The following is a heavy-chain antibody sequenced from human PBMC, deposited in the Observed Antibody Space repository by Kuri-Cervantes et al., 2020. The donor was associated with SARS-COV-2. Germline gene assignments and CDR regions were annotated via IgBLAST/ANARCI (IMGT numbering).Heavy chain of an antibody. D-gene: IGHD1-26*01. CDR2: INHSGST. J-gene: IGHJ6*03. Sequence: SETLSLTCTVSGYSISSGYYWGWIRQPPGKGLEWIGEINHSGSTNYNPSLKSRVTISVDTSKNQFSLKLGSVTAADTAVYYCAREPLFSVVGATYYYYYYMDVWGKGTTVTVSS. V-gene: IGHV4-38-2*02. CDR3: AREPLFSVVGATYYYYYYMDV. CDR1: GYSISSGYY.